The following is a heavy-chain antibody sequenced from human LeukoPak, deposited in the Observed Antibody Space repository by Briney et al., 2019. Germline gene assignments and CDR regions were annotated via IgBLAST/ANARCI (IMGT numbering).Heavy chain of an antibody. Sequence: GGSLRLSCAASGFTFSSYAMSWVRQAPGKGLEWVSTIIGSGGDTYYADSVKGRFTISRDTSKNTLYLQMKSLRAEDTAVYYCAKAWAAAGTFASWGQGTLVTVSS. V-gene: IGHV3-23*01. CDR2: IIGSGGDT. J-gene: IGHJ4*02. CDR3: AKAWAAAGTFAS. CDR1: GFTFSSYA. D-gene: IGHD6-13*01.